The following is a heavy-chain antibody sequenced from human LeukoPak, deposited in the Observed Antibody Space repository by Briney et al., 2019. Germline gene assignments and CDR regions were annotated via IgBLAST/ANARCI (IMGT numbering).Heavy chain of an antibody. CDR2: ISYDGSNK. J-gene: IGHJ6*03. CDR3: ARERAGERPRPLLSYYYMDV. V-gene: IGHV3-30*04. CDR1: GFTFSSYA. D-gene: IGHD3-16*01. Sequence: GRSLRLSCAASGFTFSSYAMHWVRQAPGKGLEWVAVISYDGSNKYYADSVKGRFTISRDNSKNSLYLQMNSLRAEDTAVYYCARERAGERPRPLLSYYYMDVWGKGTTVTISS.